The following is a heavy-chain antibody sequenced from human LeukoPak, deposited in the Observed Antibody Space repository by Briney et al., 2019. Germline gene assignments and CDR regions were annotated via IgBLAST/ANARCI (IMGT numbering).Heavy chain of an antibody. CDR2: IYYSGST. Sequence: SETLSLTCTVSGGSISSGGYYCSWIRQHPGKGLEWIGYIYYSGSTYYNPSLKSRVTISVDTYKNQFSLKLSSVTAADTAVYYCARSYCSSTSCSPYYYYYMDVWGKGTTVTVSS. D-gene: IGHD2-2*01. J-gene: IGHJ6*03. CDR1: GGSISSGGYY. V-gene: IGHV4-31*03. CDR3: ARSYCSSTSCSPYYYYYMDV.